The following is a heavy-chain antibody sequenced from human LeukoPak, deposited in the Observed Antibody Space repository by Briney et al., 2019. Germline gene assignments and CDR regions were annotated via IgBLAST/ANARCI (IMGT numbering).Heavy chain of an antibody. V-gene: IGHV1-46*01. CDR2: INPSGGST. CDR1: GYTFTSYY. J-gene: IGHJ3*02. Sequence: ASVTVSCKASGYTFTSYYMHWVRQAPGQGLEWMGIINPSGGSTSYAQKFQGRVTMTRDTSTSTVYMELSSLRSEDTAVCYCARGYRYNWNDLSWFGDAFDIWGQGTMVTVSS. D-gene: IGHD1-20*01. CDR3: ARGYRYNWNDLSWFGDAFDI.